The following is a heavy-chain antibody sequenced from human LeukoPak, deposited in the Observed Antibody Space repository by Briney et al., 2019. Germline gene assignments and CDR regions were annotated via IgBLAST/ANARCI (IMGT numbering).Heavy chain of an antibody. Sequence: GSLRLSCAASAFTFSTYWMSWVRQAPGKGLEWVANIKEDGSEINYVDSVKGRFTISRDNAQNSLYLQMNSLRVEDTAVYYCATLAFDSRGRGTLVTVSS. CDR1: AFTFSTYW. CDR3: ATLAFDS. D-gene: IGHD3-3*02. V-gene: IGHV3-7*01. J-gene: IGHJ4*02. CDR2: IKEDGSEI.